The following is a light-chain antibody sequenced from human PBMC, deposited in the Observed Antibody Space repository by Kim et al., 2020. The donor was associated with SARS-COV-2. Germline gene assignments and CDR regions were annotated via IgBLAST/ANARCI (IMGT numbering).Light chain of an antibody. J-gene: IGKJ1*01. Sequence: LAPGDSAALSDRASLSVSIFISWYQQTPGQAPRLLIYDASNRATVIPARFSGSGSGTDFTLTISSLEPEDFAVYYCQQRSNWPWTFGQGTKVDIK. V-gene: IGKV3-11*01. CDR1: LSVSIF. CDR3: QQRSNWPWT. CDR2: DAS.